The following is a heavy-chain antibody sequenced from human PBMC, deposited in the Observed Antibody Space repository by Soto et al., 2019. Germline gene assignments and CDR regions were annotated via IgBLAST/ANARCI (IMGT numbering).Heavy chain of an antibody. D-gene: IGHD3-10*01. V-gene: IGHV3-7*03. CDR1: GFMFSAYW. CDR3: VKDKSLEIRGPAPFDH. Sequence: GGSLRLSCAASGFMFSAYWMSWVRQAPGKGLEWVANIHGDGGKIYYADSVKGRFTISRDNAKSSVYLQMNSLRPDDTAIYYCVKDKSLEIRGPAPFDHWGQGTLVTVSS. J-gene: IGHJ4*02. CDR2: IHGDGGKI.